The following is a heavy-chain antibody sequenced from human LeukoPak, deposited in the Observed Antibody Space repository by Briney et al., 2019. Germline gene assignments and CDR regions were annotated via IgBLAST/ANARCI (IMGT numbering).Heavy chain of an antibody. CDR3: ARVSLAYESGAYHSSRFDF. CDR1: GYTLTDYY. D-gene: IGHD3-22*01. J-gene: IGHJ4*02. V-gene: IGHV1-2*02. CDR2: INPNSGGT. Sequence: ASVKVSCTAAGYTLTDYYMHWVRQAPGQGLEWMGWINPNSGGTKYAQKLQGRVTMTRDTSISTAYMELSRLTSDDTAVYYYARVSLAYESGAYHSSRFDFWGQGTLVTVSS.